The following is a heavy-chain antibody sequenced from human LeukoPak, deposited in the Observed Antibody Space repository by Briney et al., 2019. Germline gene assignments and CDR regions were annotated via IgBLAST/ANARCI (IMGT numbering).Heavy chain of an antibody. D-gene: IGHD2-15*01. V-gene: IGHV4-59*01. CDR1: GGSISSYY. CDR3: ARGGGCSGGSCYRLLRPGTGGWVDP. CDR2: IYYSGSS. Sequence: PSETLSLTCTVSGGSISSYYWSWIRQRPGKGLEWIGYIYYSGSSNYNPSLKSLVTISVYTSKNQYSLKLSSVPAADTAVYYCARGGGCSGGSCYRLLRPGTGGWVDPWGQGTLVTVSS. J-gene: IGHJ5*02.